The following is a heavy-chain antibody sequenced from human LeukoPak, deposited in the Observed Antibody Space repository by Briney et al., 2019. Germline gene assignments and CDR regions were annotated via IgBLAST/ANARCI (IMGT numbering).Heavy chain of an antibody. CDR1: GYTFTSYG. V-gene: IGHV1-18*01. J-gene: IGHJ4*02. Sequence: GASVKVSCKASGYTFTSYGISWVRQAPGQGLEWMGWISAYNGNTNYAQELQGSVTMTTDTSTSTAYMELRSLRSDDTAVYYCARAMVRGVTNRGGFDYWGQGTLVTVSS. CDR2: ISAYNGNT. CDR3: ARAMVRGVTNRGGFDY. D-gene: IGHD3-10*01.